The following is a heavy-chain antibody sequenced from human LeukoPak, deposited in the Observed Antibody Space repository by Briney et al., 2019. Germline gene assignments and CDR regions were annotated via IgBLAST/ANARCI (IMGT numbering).Heavy chain of an antibody. CDR3: ARKGDGYNYYFDY. J-gene: IGHJ4*02. CDR1: GGSISSSSYY. Sequence: PSETLSLTCTVSGGSISSSSYYWGWIRQPPGKGLEWIGSIYYSGSTYYNPSLKSRVTISVDTSKNQFSLKLSSVTAADTAVYYRARKGDGYNYYFDYWGQGTLVTVSS. V-gene: IGHV4-39*01. D-gene: IGHD5-24*01. CDR2: IYYSGST.